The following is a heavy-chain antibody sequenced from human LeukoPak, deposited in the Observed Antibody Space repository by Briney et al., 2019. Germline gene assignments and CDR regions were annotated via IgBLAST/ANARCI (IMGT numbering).Heavy chain of an antibody. V-gene: IGHV3-7*01. J-gene: IGHJ4*02. CDR2: IKQDGGEK. CDR3: ARAGWYSSGWNTFDY. Sequence: GGSLRLSCAASGFTFSSYWMSWVRQAPGKGLEWVANIKQDGGEKNYVDSVKGRFTISRDNAKNSLYLKMNRLRAEDTAVYYCARAGWYSSGWNTFDYRGQGTLVTVSS. D-gene: IGHD6-19*01. CDR1: GFTFSSYW.